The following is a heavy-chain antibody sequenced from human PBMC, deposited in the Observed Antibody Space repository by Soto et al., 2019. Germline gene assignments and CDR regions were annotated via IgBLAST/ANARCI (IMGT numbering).Heavy chain of an antibody. Sequence: QITLKESGPTVVKPTQTLTLTCSLSGFSLNTGGVGGGWISQPPGKALEWLAVIYWDDDKSWNPSLRDRLTINRDDSDDQVVLTGTNMDPVDTGTYYCARRRGGFGGVWTTPYFDYWGQGTLVTVSS. J-gene: IGHJ4*02. V-gene: IGHV2-5*02. D-gene: IGHD2-8*02. CDR2: IYWDDDK. CDR3: ARRRGGFGGVWTTPYFDY. CDR1: GFSLNTGGVG.